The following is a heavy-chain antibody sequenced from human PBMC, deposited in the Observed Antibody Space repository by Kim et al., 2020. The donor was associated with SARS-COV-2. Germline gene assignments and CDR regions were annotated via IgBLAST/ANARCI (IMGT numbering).Heavy chain of an antibody. CDR3: ARVLTTVVTPGGY. J-gene: IGHJ4*02. V-gene: IGHV1-18*01. Sequence: YAPKLQGRVTMTTDTSTSTAYMGLRSLRSDDTAVYYCARVLTTVVTPGGYWGQGTLVTVSS. D-gene: IGHD4-17*01.